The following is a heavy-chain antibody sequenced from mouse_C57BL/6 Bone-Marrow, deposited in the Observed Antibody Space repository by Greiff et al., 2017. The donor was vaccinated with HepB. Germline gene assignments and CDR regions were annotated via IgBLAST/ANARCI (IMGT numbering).Heavy chain of an antibody. CDR2: ISNGGGST. J-gene: IGHJ4*01. Sequence: DVKLVESGGGLVQPGGSLKLSCAASGFTFSDYYMYWVRQTPEKRLEWVAYISNGGGSTYYPDTVKGRFTISRDNAKNTLYLQMSRLKSEDTAMYYCARRGVTPDYYAMDYWGQGTSVTVSS. V-gene: IGHV5-12*01. D-gene: IGHD2-2*01. CDR1: GFTFSDYY. CDR3: ARRGVTPDYYAMDY.